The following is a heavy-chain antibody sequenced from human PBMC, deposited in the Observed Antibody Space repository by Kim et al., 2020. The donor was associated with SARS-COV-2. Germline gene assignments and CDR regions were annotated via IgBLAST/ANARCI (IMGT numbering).Heavy chain of an antibody. CDR3: ARATSRY. J-gene: IGHJ4*02. Sequence: SCSRTIYNADSVKGRFTNTRDNAENSLYLQMNSLRAEDTAVYYCARATSRYWGQGTLVTVSS. V-gene: IGHV3-48*01. CDR2: SCSRTI.